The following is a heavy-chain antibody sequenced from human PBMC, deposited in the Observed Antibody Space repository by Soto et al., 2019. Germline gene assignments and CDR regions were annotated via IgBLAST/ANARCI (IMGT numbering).Heavy chain of an antibody. CDR3: AKIDGYFDY. V-gene: IGHV3-23*01. J-gene: IGHJ4*01. CDR2: ITGNGDTT. D-gene: IGHD3-22*01. CDR1: GFTFINTG. Sequence: EVQVLQSGGGLVPPGGSLRLSCAGSGFTFINTGMSWVRQAPGQGLEWVSAITGNGDTTYYADSVKGRFTISRDNSKSTLYLQMNSLRAEDTAVYYCAKIDGYFDYWGHGTLVTVSS.